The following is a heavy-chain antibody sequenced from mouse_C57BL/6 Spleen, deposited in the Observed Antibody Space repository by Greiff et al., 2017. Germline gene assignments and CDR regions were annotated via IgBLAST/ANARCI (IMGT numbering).Heavy chain of an antibody. J-gene: IGHJ4*01. CDR1: GYTFTSYW. D-gene: IGHD2-4*01. Sequence: QVQLQQPGAELVKPGASVKLSCKASGYTFTSYWMHWVKQRPGQGLEWIGMIHPNSGSTNYNEKFKSKATLTVDKSSSTAYMQLSSLTSEDSAVYYCARGVGGYDYDHAMDYWGQGTSVTVSS. CDR2: IHPNSGST. CDR3: ARGVGGYDYDHAMDY. V-gene: IGHV1-64*01.